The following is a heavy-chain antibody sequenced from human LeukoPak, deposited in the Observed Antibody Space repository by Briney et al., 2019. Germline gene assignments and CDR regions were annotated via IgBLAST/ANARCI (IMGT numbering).Heavy chain of an antibody. CDR1: GFTFSGSA. Sequence: GGSLKLSRAASGFTFSGSAMHWVRQASGKGLEWVGRVRSKANSYATAYAASVKGRFTISRDDSKNTAYLRMNSLKTEDTAVYYCVRQYSSNWYYFDYWGQGTLVTVSS. CDR3: VRQYSSNWYYFDY. J-gene: IGHJ4*02. D-gene: IGHD6-13*01. V-gene: IGHV3-73*01. CDR2: VRSKANSYAT.